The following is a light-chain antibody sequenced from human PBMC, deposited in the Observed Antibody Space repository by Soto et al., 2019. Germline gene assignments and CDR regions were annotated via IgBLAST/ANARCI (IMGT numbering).Light chain of an antibody. CDR1: QSISSW. V-gene: IGKV1-5*03. CDR2: KAS. CDR3: QQYDSYRT. Sequence: DIQMTQSPSTLSASVGDRVTITCRASQSISSWLAWYQQKPGKAPKLLIYKASSLESGVLSRFSGSGSGTEFTLTISSLQSDDFATYYCQQYDSYRTFGQGTKVEIK. J-gene: IGKJ1*01.